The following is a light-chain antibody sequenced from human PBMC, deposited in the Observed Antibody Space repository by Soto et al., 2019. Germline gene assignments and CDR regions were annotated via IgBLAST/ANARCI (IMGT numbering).Light chain of an antibody. J-gene: IGLJ2*01. Sequence: QLVLTQPPSASGSPGQSVTISCTGTSSDVGGYNYVFWYQHHPGKAPKLMIYEVSQRPSGVPDRFSGSKSGNTASLTVSGLQAEDEADYYCSSYAGSNHVVFGGGTKVTVL. CDR2: EVS. CDR3: SSYAGSNHVV. V-gene: IGLV2-8*01. CDR1: SSDVGGYNY.